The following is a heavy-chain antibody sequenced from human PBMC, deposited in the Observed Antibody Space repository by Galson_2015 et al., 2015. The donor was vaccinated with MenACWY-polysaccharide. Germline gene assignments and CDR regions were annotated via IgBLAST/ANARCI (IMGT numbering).Heavy chain of an antibody. CDR3: VKGGWADK. J-gene: IGHJ4*02. CDR2: ISSGSSTA. D-gene: IGHD1-26*01. V-gene: IGHV3-23*01. Sequence: SLRLSCAASGFTFSIYVMTWVRQAPGKGLEWVSAISSGSSTAYYPDSVKGRFTISRDNSKDTVHLQMDSLRADDTAVYYCVKGGWADKWGQGTLVTVSS. CDR1: GFTFSIYV.